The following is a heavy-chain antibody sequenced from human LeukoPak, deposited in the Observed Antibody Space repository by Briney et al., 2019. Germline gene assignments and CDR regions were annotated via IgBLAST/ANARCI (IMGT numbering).Heavy chain of an antibody. V-gene: IGHV4-39*07. J-gene: IGHJ4*02. CDR2: IYYSGST. Sequence: SETLSLTCTVSGGSISSSSYYWGWIRQPPGKGLEWIGSIYYSGSTYYNPSLKSRVTISVDTSKNQFSLKLSSVTAADTAVYYCARDSVYYGDYVIDYWGQGTLVTVSS. D-gene: IGHD4-17*01. CDR3: ARDSVYYGDYVIDY. CDR1: GGSISSSSYY.